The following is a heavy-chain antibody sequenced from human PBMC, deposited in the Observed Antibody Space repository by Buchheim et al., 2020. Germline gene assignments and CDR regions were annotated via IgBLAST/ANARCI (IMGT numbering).Heavy chain of an antibody. V-gene: IGHV5-10-1*03. D-gene: IGHD3-10*01. CDR1: GYSFTSYW. CDR2: IDPSDSYT. Sequence: EVQLVQSGAEVKKPGESLRISCKGSGYSFTSYWISWVRQMPGKGLEWMGRIDPSDSYTNYSPSFQGHVTISADKSISTAYLQWSSLKASDSAMYYCARRSNTMVRGEGTYYYYGMDVWGQGTT. J-gene: IGHJ6*02. CDR3: ARRSNTMVRGEGTYYYYGMDV.